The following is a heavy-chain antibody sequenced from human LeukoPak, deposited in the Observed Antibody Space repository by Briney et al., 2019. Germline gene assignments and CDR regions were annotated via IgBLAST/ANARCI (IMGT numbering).Heavy chain of an antibody. CDR2: ISSSSSYI. CDR3: ASNMHTAMWY. D-gene: IGHD5-18*01. CDR1: GFTFSSYS. Sequence: PGGSLRLSWAASGFTFSSYSMNWVRKARGKGLEWVSSISSSSSYIYYADSVKGRFTISRDNAKNSLYLQMNSLRAEDTAVYYCASNMHTAMWYWGQGTLVTVSS. V-gene: IGHV3-21*01. J-gene: IGHJ4*02.